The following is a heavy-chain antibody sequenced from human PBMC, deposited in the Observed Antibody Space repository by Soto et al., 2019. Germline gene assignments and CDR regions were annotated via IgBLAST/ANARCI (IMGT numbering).Heavy chain of an antibody. Sequence: ASVKVSCKASGYTFTSYGISCVRQAPGQGLEWMGWISAYNGNTNYAQKLQGRVTMTTDTSTSTAYMELRSPRSDDTAVYYCAREESMLGPDYWGQGTLVTVSS. CDR2: ISAYNGNT. J-gene: IGHJ4*02. CDR1: GYTFTSYG. D-gene: IGHD3-10*02. CDR3: AREESMLGPDY. V-gene: IGHV1-18*01.